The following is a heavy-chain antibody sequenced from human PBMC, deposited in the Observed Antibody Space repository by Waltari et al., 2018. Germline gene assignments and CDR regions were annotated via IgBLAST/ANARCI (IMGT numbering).Heavy chain of an antibody. V-gene: IGHV1-2*06. CDR3: ARSGGGTTTFGVAE. Sequence: QVQLVQSGAEVKKSGASVKVSCKASGYTFTDFFIHWVRQAPGQGLEWMGRINPKRGDTNYAQGFQGRVTITGDTSITTAYMELIGLRSDDTAIYYCARSGGGTTTFGVAEWGQGSLVTVSS. CDR1: GYTFTDFF. J-gene: IGHJ4*02. CDR2: INPKRGDT. D-gene: IGHD3-3*01.